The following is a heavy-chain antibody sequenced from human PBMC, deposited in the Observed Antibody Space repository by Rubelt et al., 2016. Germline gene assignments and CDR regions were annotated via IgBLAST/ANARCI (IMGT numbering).Heavy chain of an antibody. Sequence: QLQLQESGPGLVKPSETLSLTCTVSGGSISSSSYYWGWIRQPPGKGLEYIGSIYYSGSTYYNPSLKSRVTISEDTSKNQFSLKLSSVTAADTAVYYCARPSSSGSYGYWGQGTLVTVSS. CDR3: ARPSSSGSYGY. CDR1: GGSISSSSYY. J-gene: IGHJ4*02. V-gene: IGHV4-39*07. CDR2: IYYSGST. D-gene: IGHD1-26*01.